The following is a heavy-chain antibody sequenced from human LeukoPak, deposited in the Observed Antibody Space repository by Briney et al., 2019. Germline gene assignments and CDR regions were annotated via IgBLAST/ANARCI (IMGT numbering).Heavy chain of an antibody. Sequence: PSETLSLTCAVYGGSFGGYYWSWIRQPPGKGLEWIGEINDSGSSNYIPSLKSRVTISVDRSKNQFSLWLSSVTAADTAVYYCARGAKTYAWYYDFWSGYPFDYWGQGTLVTVSS. CDR3: ARGAKTYAWYYDFWSGYPFDY. J-gene: IGHJ4*02. D-gene: IGHD3-3*01. V-gene: IGHV4-34*01. CDR1: GGSFGGYY. CDR2: INDSGSS.